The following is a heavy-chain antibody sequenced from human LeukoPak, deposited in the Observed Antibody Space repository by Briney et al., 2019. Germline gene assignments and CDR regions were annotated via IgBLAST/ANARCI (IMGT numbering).Heavy chain of an antibody. CDR1: GYTSTSYD. V-gene: IGHV1-8*01. J-gene: IGHJ4*02. CDR3: ARGYDILTGDLYYFDY. D-gene: IGHD3-9*01. Sequence: GASVKVSCKASGYTSTSYDINWVRQATGQGLEWMGWMNPNSGNTGYAQKFQGRVTMTRNTSISTAYMELSSLRSEDTAVYYCARGYDILTGDLYYFDYWGQGTLVTVSS. CDR2: MNPNSGNT.